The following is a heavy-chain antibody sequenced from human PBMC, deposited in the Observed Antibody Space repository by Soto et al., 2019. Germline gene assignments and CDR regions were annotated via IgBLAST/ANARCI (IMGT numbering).Heavy chain of an antibody. CDR2: TRSNGEYT. CDR1: GFTFSDYA. J-gene: IGHJ6*02. CDR3: AKDSRNVAVSAARVYGMDV. Sequence: EVQVVESGGGVVPPGGSLRLSCAGSGFTFSDYAMTWVRQAPGKGLEWVSTTRSNGEYTYYGDSAKGRFTVSRDNSKNTLHLEMSSVRAEATAVYYSAKDSRNVAVSAARVYGMDVWGQGTTVTVSS. V-gene: IGHV3-23*04. D-gene: IGHD2-2*01.